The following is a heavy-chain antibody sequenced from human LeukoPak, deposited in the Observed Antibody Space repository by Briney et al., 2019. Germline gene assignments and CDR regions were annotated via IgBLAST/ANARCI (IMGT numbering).Heavy chain of an antibody. CDR2: IYYSGST. Sequence: PSETLSLTCAVSGGSISSNSYYWGWIRQPPGKGLKWVGSIYYSGSTYYNPSLKSRVTISVDTSKNQFSLKLSSVIAADTAVYYCARTTEGYCSSASCFGFSYSYYMDVWGKGTTVTISS. CDR3: ARTTEGYCSSASCFGFSYSYYMDV. D-gene: IGHD2-2*01. V-gene: IGHV4-39*07. J-gene: IGHJ6*03. CDR1: GGSISSNSYY.